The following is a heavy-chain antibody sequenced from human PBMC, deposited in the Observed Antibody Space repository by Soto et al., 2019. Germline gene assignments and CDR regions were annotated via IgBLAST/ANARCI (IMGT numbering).Heavy chain of an antibody. CDR1: GGTFSSYA. J-gene: IGHJ3*02. D-gene: IGHD2-8*01. Sequence: SVKVSCKASGGTFSSYAISWVRQAPGQGLEWMGGIIPIFGTANYAQKFQGRVTITADESTSTAYMELSSLRSEDTAVYYCARVCTNGVCSSGAFDIWGQGTMVTVSS. CDR3: ARVCTNGVCSSGAFDI. V-gene: IGHV1-69*13. CDR2: IIPIFGTA.